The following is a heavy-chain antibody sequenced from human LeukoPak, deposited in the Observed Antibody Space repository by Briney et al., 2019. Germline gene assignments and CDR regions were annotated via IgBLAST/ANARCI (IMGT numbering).Heavy chain of an antibody. Sequence: ASVKVSCKVSGYTLTKLSMHWVRQAPGKGLEWMGGFDPEDGETIYAQKFQGRVTMTEDTSTDTAYMELSSLRSEDTAVYYCAHIARYSSSPPGFDPWGQGTLVTVSS. D-gene: IGHD6-13*01. V-gene: IGHV1-24*01. CDR1: GYTLTKLS. J-gene: IGHJ5*02. CDR2: FDPEDGET. CDR3: AHIARYSSSPPGFDP.